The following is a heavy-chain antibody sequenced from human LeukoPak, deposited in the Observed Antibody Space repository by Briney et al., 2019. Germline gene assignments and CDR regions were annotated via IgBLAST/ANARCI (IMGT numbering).Heavy chain of an antibody. CDR3: ARHQVTGDWDY. CDR2: IYYSGRT. D-gene: IGHD7-27*01. V-gene: IGHV4-59*08. CDR1: GGSISSYY. J-gene: IGHJ4*02. Sequence: PSETLSLTCTVSGGSISSYYWSWIRQPPGKGLEWIGYIYYSGRTNYNPSLKSRVTISVDTSKNQFSLKLSSVTAADTAVYYCARHQVTGDWDYWGQGTLVTVSS.